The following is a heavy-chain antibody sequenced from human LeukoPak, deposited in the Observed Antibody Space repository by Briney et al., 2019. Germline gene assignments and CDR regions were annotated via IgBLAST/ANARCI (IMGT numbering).Heavy chain of an antibody. Sequence: PSETLSLTCAVYGGSFSGYYRSWIRQPPGKGLEWIGEINHSGSTNYNPSLKSRVTISVDTSKNQFSLKLSSVTAADTAVYYCARVPAAPRLYMDVWGQGTTVIVSS. CDR1: GGSFSGYY. CDR3: ARVPAAPRLYMDV. J-gene: IGHJ6*02. V-gene: IGHV4-34*01. CDR2: INHSGST. D-gene: IGHD2-2*01.